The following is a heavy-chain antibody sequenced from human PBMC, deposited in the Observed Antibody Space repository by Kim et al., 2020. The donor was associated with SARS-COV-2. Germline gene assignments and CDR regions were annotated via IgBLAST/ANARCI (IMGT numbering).Heavy chain of an antibody. CDR3: ATQYYDILTGYSDY. D-gene: IGHD3-9*01. Sequence: NPSLKSRVTISVDTSKNQFSLKLSSVTAADTAVYYCATQYYDILTGYSDYWGQGTLVTVSS. V-gene: IGHV4-39*07. J-gene: IGHJ4*02.